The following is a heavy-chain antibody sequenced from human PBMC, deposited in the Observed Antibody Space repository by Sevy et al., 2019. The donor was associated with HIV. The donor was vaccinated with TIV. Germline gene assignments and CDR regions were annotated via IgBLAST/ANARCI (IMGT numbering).Heavy chain of an antibody. V-gene: IGHV3-30-3*01. CDR1: GFTFNTYA. Sequence: GGSLRLSCAASGFTFNTYAMHWVRQAPGKGLEWMSAISYDGGNEYYADSVRGRFTISRDNSKNTLDLQMNSLKSEDTAVYSCARDQSGWYGDYGYYYGMDVWGQGTTVTVSS. D-gene: IGHD6-19*01. J-gene: IGHJ6*02. CDR3: ARDQSGWYGDYGYYYGMDV. CDR2: ISYDGGNE.